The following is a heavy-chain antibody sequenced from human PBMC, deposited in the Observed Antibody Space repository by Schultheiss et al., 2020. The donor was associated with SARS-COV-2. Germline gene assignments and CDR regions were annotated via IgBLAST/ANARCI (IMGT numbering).Heavy chain of an antibody. V-gene: IGHV4-59*08. CDR2: IYYSGST. CDR3: ASHDYGDQLDY. D-gene: IGHD4-17*01. CDR1: GGSISSYY. Sequence: SQTLSLTCTVSGGSISSYYWSWIRQPPGKGLEWIGYIYYSGSTNYNPSLKSRVTISVDTSKNQFSLKLSSVTAADTAVYYCASHDYGDQLDYWGQGTLVTVSS. J-gene: IGHJ4*02.